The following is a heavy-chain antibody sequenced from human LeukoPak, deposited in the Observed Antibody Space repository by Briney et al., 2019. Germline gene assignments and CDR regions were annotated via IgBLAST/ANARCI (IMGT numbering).Heavy chain of an antibody. D-gene: IGHD2-15*01. CDR2: INASNGNT. CDR1: GYTFTGNV. V-gene: IGHV1-18*01. CDR3: ARAGYCSGAACYAEGIDY. Sequence: ASVKVSCKPSGYTFTGNVITWVRQAPGQGLEGMGWINASNGNTVYAQMFEGRVTLITGTSTTTAYMELTNLRSDDTAIYYCARAGYCSGAACYAEGIDYWGQGTLVTVSS. J-gene: IGHJ4*02.